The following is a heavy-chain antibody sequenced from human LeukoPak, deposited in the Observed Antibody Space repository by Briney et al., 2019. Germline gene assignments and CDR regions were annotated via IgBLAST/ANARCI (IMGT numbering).Heavy chain of an antibody. CDR2: LSWDGGTS. Sequence: GGSLRLSCAASGFTFSSYGMHWVRQAPGKGLEWVSLLSWDGGTSYYADSVKGRFTISRDNSRNSLYLQMNSLRAEDTALYYCAKAGRITVFGVDSPQFYYMDVWGKGTTVTVSS. J-gene: IGHJ6*03. CDR1: GFTFSSYG. V-gene: IGHV3-43D*03. D-gene: IGHD3-3*01. CDR3: AKAGRITVFGVDSPQFYYMDV.